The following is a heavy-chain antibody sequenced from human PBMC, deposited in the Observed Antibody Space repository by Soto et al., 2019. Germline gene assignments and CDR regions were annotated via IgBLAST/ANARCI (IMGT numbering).Heavy chain of an antibody. D-gene: IGHD3-3*01. CDR2: ISGSGGST. CDR1: GFTFSSYA. CDR3: AKDFDFWSGSRYFDP. V-gene: IGHV3-23*01. Sequence: EVQLLESGGGLVQPGGSLRLSCAASGFTFSSYAMSWVRQAPGKGLEWVSAISGSGGSTYYADSVKGRFTISRDNSKNTLYLQMNSLRAEDSAVYYCAKDFDFWSGSRYFDPWGHGTLVTVSS. J-gene: IGHJ5*02.